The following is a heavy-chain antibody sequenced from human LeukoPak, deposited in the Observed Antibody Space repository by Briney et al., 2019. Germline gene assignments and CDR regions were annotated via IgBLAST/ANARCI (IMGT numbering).Heavy chain of an antibody. CDR1: GFTFSNVW. V-gene: IGHV3-48*01. Sequence: GGSLRLSCAASGFTFSNVWMSWVRQAPGKGLEWVSYISSSSSTIYYADSVKGRFTISRDNAKNSLYLQMNSLRAEDTAVYYCARDRAIQLFDYWGQGTLVTVSS. D-gene: IGHD5-18*01. CDR2: ISSSSSTI. CDR3: ARDRAIQLFDY. J-gene: IGHJ4*02.